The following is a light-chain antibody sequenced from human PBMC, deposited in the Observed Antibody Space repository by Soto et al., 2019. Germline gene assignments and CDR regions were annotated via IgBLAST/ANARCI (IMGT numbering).Light chain of an antibody. CDR1: QSVSSSN. CDR3: QQYHNWPGT. J-gene: IGKJ1*01. V-gene: IGKV3-15*01. CDR2: GAS. Sequence: EVVMTQSPATLSVSPGEGATLSCSASQSVSSSNLAWYQQKPGQAPRLLIYGASTRATDIPARFSGSGSGTEFTLTISSLQSEDFAVYYCQQYHNWPGTFGQGTKVEIK.